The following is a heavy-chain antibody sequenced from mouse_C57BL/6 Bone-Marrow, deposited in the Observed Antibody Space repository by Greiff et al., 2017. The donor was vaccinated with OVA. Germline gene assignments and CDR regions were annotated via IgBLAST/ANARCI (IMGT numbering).Heavy chain of an antibody. CDR2: IYPGDGDT. CDR1: GYAFSSSW. J-gene: IGHJ4*01. Sequence: QVQLQQSGPELVKPGASVKISCKASGYAFSSSWMNWVKQRTGKGLEWIGRIYPGDGDTNYNGKFKGKATLTADKSSSTAYMQLSSLTSEDAAVYFCARRRFYAMDYWGQGTSVTVSS. V-gene: IGHV1-82*01. CDR3: ARRRFYAMDY.